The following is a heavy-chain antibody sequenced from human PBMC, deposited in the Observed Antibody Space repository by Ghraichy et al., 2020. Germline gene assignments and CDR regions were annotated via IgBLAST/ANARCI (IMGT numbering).Heavy chain of an antibody. J-gene: IGHJ6*02. CDR1: GDSVSSNSAA. D-gene: IGHD2-2*01. V-gene: IGHV6-1*01. CDR2: TYYRSKWYN. CDR3: ARDGVVPAAARYYYGMDV. Sequence: SQTLSLTCAISGDSVSSNSAAWNWIRQSPSRGLEWLGRTYYRSKWYNDYAVSVKSRITINPDTSKNQFSLQLNSVTPEDTAVYYCARDGVVPAAARYYYGMDVWGQGTTVTVSS.